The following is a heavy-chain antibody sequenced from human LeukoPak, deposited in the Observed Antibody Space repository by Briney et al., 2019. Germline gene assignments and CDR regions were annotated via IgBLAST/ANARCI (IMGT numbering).Heavy chain of an antibody. V-gene: IGHV3-48*01. J-gene: IGHJ4*02. CDR3: ARPPENDY. CDR2: ISSASNTI. CDR1: GFTFSSYS. Sequence: PGESLRLSCAASGFTFSSYSMNWVRQAPGKGLEWISYISSASNTIYYADSVKGRFTISRDNAKNSVYLQMNSLRAEDTAMYYCARPPENDYWGQGTLVTVSS. D-gene: IGHD5-24*01.